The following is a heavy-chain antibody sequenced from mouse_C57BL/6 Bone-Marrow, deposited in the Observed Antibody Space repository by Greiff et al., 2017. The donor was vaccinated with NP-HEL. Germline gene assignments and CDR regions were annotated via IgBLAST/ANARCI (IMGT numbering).Heavy chain of an antibody. Sequence: LQESGPELVKPGASVKISCKASGYTFTDYYINWVKQRPGQGLEWIGWIFPGSGSTYYNEKFKGKATLTVDKSSSTAYMLLSSLTSEDSAVYFCARGWLLRGWYFDVWGTGTTVTVSS. CDR3: ARGWLLRGWYFDV. J-gene: IGHJ1*03. CDR1: GYTFTDYY. CDR2: IFPGSGST. V-gene: IGHV1-75*01. D-gene: IGHD2-3*01.